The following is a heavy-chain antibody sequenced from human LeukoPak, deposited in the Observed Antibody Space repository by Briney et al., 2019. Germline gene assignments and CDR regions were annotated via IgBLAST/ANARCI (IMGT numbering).Heavy chain of an antibody. D-gene: IGHD3-22*01. CDR3: ATDYYDSSGYHCAFDI. Sequence: SVKVSCKASGGTFSSYAISWVRQAPGQGLEWMGGIIPIFGTANYAQKFQGRVTMTEDTSTDTAYMELSSLRSEDTAVYYCATDYYDSSGYHCAFDIWGQGTMVTVSS. CDR1: GGTFSSYA. J-gene: IGHJ3*02. CDR2: IIPIFGTA. V-gene: IGHV1-69*06.